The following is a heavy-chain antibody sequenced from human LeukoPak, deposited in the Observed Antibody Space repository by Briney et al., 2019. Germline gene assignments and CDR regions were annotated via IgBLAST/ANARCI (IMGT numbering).Heavy chain of an antibody. J-gene: IGHJ4*02. D-gene: IGHD6-19*01. CDR1: GFTFSNAW. Sequence: GGSLRLSCAASGFTFSNAWMSWVRQAPGKGLEWVGRIKSKTDGGTTDYAAPVKGRFTISRDDSKNTLYLQMNSLKTEDTAVYYCTTDPFGYSSGWPFDYWGQGTLVTVCS. V-gene: IGHV3-15*01. CDR2: IKSKTDGGTT. CDR3: TTDPFGYSSGWPFDY.